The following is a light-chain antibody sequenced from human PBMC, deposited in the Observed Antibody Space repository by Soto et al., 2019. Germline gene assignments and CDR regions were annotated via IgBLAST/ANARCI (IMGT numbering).Light chain of an antibody. Sequence: DIQMTQSPSTLSASVGDRVTITCRASQSISSWLAWYQQKPGKAPKLLIYDASSLESGVPSRFSGSGSGTEFTLTISSLQPDDFATYYCQQYNSPHTFGGGTKVDIK. CDR3: QQYNSPHT. CDR1: QSISSW. CDR2: DAS. V-gene: IGKV1-5*01. J-gene: IGKJ4*01.